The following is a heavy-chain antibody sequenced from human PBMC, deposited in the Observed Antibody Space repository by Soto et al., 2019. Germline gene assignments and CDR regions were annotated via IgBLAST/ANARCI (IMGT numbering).Heavy chain of an antibody. V-gene: IGHV3-72*01. CDR1: GFTFSDHY. D-gene: IGHD3-16*02. CDR2: TRNKANSYTT. J-gene: IGHJ4*02. CDR3: ARVSTYYDYVWGSYRPDGFDY. Sequence: GGSLRLSCAASGFTFSDHYMDWVRQAPGKGLEWVGCTRNKANSYTTEYAASVKGRFTISRDDSKNSLYLQMNSLKTEDTAVYYCARVSTYYDYVWGSYRPDGFDYWGQGTLVTVSS.